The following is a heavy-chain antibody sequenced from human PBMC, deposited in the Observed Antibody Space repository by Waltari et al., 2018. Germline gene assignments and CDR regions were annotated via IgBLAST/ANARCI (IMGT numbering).Heavy chain of an antibody. CDR2: IGAYNGNT. V-gene: IGHV1-18*01. CDR3: ASSSFCSSTTCYLGY. J-gene: IGHJ4*02. D-gene: IGHD2-2*01. CDR1: GYTFSSSG. Sequence: QVRLVQSAAEVKKPGASVKVSCKASGYTFSSSGISWVRQAPGQGLEWMGWIGAYNGNTDYAQKFRCRGTLTTDRSTNTAYMELRSLRSDDTAFYYCASSSFCSSTTCYLGYWGQGTLVTVSS.